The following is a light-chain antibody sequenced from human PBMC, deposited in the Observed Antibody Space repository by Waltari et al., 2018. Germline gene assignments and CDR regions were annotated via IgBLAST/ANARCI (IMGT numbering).Light chain of an antibody. CDR3: QQYGSSPPLT. CDR2: GAS. Sequence: EVVLTQSPGTLSLSPGERAPLSCRASQSLTRNFLVCYQQKPGQAPRLLIYGASSRATGIPDRFSGSGSGTDFTLTISRLEPEDFAVYYCQQYGSSPPLTFGGGTKVEIK. J-gene: IGKJ4*01. V-gene: IGKV3-20*01. CDR1: QSLTRNF.